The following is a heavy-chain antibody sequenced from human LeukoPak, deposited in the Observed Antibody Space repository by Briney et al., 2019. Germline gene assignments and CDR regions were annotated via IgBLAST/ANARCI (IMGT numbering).Heavy chain of an antibody. J-gene: IGHJ4*02. CDR3: ARDVRAFDY. CDR1: GYSFANYG. CDR2: ISPYNGDG. Sequence: ASVKVSCKTFGYSFANYGISWVRQAPGQGLEWMAWISPYNGDGIAAQRFQGRLSMTTDPSTSTAYMELRSLRSDDTAVYYCARDVRAFDYWGQGTLVTVSS. V-gene: IGHV1-18*01.